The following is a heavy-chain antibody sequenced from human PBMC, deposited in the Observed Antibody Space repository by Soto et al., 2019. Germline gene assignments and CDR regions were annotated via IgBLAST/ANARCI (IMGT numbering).Heavy chain of an antibody. Sequence: PGGSLRLSYAASGFTFSSYAMHWVRQAPGKGLEWVAVISYDGSNKYYADSVKGRFTISRDNSKNTLYLQMNSLRAEDTAVYYCARARMPLDYWGQGTLVTVSS. CDR2: ISYDGSNK. J-gene: IGHJ4*02. CDR1: GFTFSSYA. CDR3: ARARMPLDY. V-gene: IGHV3-30-3*01. D-gene: IGHD2-2*01.